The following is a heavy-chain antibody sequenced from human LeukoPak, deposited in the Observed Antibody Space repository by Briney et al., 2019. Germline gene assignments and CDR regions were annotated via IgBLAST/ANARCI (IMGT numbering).Heavy chain of an antibody. CDR3: ARDPTYYDSSGYFDY. CDR2: ISSSSSYI. J-gene: IGHJ4*02. D-gene: IGHD3-22*01. V-gene: IGHV3-21*01. Sequence: PGGSLRLSCAASGFTFSNYSMNWVRQAPGKGLEWVSSISSSSSYIYYADSVKGRFTISRDNTKNSLYLQMNSLRAEDTAVYYCARDPTYYDSSGYFDYWGQGTLVTVSS. CDR1: GFTFSNYS.